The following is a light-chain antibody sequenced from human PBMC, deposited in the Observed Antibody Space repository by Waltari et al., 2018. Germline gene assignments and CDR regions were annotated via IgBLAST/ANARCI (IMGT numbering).Light chain of an antibody. Sequence: SYELTQPPSVSVSPGQTASITCSGDILGNKYASWYQQKPGQSPLFVIYQDTKRPSEIPERLSGSNSANAATRTITGTQAVDEADYYWQALGTGAWVFGGGTKLTVL. J-gene: IGLJ3*02. CDR2: QDT. CDR3: QALGTGAWV. V-gene: IGLV3-1*01. CDR1: ILGNKY.